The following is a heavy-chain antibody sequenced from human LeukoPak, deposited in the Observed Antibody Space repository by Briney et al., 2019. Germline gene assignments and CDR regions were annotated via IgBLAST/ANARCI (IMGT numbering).Heavy chain of an antibody. J-gene: IGHJ4*02. CDR2: ISYDGSNK. Sequence: GGSLRLSCAASGFTFSSYGMHWVRQAPGKGLEWVAVISYDGSNKYYADSVKGRFTISRDNSKNTLYLQMNSLRAEDTAVYYCAKDNGPRGYSYGLVSLYFDYWGQGTLVTVSS. CDR1: GFTFSSYG. D-gene: IGHD5-18*01. CDR3: AKDNGPRGYSYGLVSLYFDY. V-gene: IGHV3-30*18.